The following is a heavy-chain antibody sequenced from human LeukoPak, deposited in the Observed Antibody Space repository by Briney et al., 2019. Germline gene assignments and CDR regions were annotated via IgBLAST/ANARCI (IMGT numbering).Heavy chain of an antibody. D-gene: IGHD2-15*01. CDR1: GYTFSSYA. CDR3: ARVFGGVPRCSFDY. CDR2: MNNNRSNK. J-gene: IGHJ4*02. Sequence: GGSLTLSCTASGYTFSSYAMHWVRQAPGKGLEWVAFMNNNRSNKYYAHTLKGRFTITRDNSMSTVYMELSSLRSEDTAVYYCARVFGGVPRCSFDYWGQGTLVTVSS. V-gene: IGHV3-30-3*01.